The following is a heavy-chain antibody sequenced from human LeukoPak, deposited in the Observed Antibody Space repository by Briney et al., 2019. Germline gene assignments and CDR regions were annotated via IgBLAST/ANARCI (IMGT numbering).Heavy chain of an antibody. CDR1: GFAFRSHS. CDR2: ISGGGSHI. CDR3: ARDFRTQLDGYSPPYHFDY. D-gene: IGHD5-24*01. Sequence: GGSLRLSCAASGFAFRSHSMSWVRQSPGKGLEWVSSISGGGSHIYYADSMKGRFTISRDNPKNSLFLQMSSLRAEDTAVYYCARDFRTQLDGYSPPYHFDYWGQGALVTVSS. V-gene: IGHV3-21*01. J-gene: IGHJ4*02.